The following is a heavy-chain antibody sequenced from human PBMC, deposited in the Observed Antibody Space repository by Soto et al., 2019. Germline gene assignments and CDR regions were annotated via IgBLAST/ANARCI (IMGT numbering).Heavy chain of an antibody. CDR1: GFTFSDYY. V-gene: IGHV3-11*01. CDR3: ARVRRMAEDY. J-gene: IGHJ4*02. Sequence: QVQLVESGGGLVKPGGSLRLSCEASGFTFSDYYMSWIRQAPGKGLEWVSYLTHSATTIYYADSVKGRFTISRDNAKNSLYLQMNSLRAEDTAVYYCARVRRMAEDYWGQGTLVTVSS. D-gene: IGHD6-19*01. CDR2: LTHSATTI.